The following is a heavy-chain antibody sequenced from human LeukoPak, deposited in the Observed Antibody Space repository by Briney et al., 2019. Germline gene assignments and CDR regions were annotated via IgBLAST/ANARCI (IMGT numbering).Heavy chain of an antibody. CDR3: ARVHPDTSGYYSYYYYYGMDV. Sequence: PSETLSLTCTVSGGSISSSSYYWGWIRQPPGKGLEWIGSIYYSGSTYYNPSLKSRVTISVDTSKNHFSLKLSSVTAADTAVYYCARVHPDTSGYYSYYYYYGMDVWGQGTTVTVSS. D-gene: IGHD3-22*01. J-gene: IGHJ6*02. CDR2: IYYSGST. CDR1: GGSISSSSYY. V-gene: IGHV4-39*02.